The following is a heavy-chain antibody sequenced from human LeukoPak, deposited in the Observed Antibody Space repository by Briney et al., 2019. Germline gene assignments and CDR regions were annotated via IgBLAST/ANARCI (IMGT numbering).Heavy chain of an antibody. CDR1: GGSISSSSYY. D-gene: IGHD3-16*01. CDR3: ARYERNADRGGFDY. J-gene: IGHJ4*02. CDR2: IYYSGST. V-gene: IGHV4-39*07. Sequence: SETLSLTCTVSGGSISSSSYYWGWIRQPPGKGLEWIGSIYYSGSTYYNPSLKSRVTISVDTSKNQFSLKLSSVTAADTAVYYCARYERNADRGGFDYWGQGTLVTVSS.